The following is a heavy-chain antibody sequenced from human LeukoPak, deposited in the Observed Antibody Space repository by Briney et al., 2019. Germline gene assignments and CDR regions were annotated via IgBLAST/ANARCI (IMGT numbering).Heavy chain of an antibody. D-gene: IGHD4-17*01. CDR2: IYYSGST. J-gene: IGHJ3*02. V-gene: IGHV4-59*01. Sequence: PSETLSLTCTVSGGSISSYYWSWIRQPTGKGLEWIGYIYYSGSTNYNPSLKSRVTISVDTSKNQFSLKLSSVTAADTAVYYCAREPTVTNAFDIWGQGTMVTVSS. CDR1: GGSISSYY. CDR3: AREPTVTNAFDI.